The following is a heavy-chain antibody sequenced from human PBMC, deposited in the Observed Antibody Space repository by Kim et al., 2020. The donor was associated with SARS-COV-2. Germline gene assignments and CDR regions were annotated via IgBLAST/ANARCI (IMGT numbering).Heavy chain of an antibody. CDR3: ARDSEATIGALPFDY. Sequence: GGSLRLSCAASGFTFSSYAMHWVRQAPGKGLEWVAVISYDGSNKYYADSVKGRFTISRDNSKNTLYLQMNSLRAEDTAVYYCARDSEATIGALPFDYWGQGTLVTVSS. D-gene: IGHD5-12*01. J-gene: IGHJ4*02. CDR2: ISYDGSNK. CDR1: GFTFSSYA. V-gene: IGHV3-30-3*01.